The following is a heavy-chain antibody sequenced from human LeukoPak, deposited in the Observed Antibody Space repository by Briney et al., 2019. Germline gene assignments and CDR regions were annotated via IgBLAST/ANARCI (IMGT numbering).Heavy chain of an antibody. CDR1: GFSLISYG. J-gene: IGHJ4*02. CDR3: AKRPSDYGDYVTYFDY. Sequence: GGSLRLSCAASGFSLISYGMLWVRQAPGKGLEWVGVISDDGRNKKYADSVKGRFTISRDNSKDTLYLQMNSLRDGDTAVYYCAKRPSDYGDYVTYFDYWGQGTLVTVSS. V-gene: IGHV3-30*18. CDR2: ISDDGRNK. D-gene: IGHD4-17*01.